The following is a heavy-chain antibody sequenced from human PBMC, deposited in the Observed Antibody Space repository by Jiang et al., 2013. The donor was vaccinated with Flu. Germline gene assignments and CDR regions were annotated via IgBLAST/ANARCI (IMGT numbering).Heavy chain of an antibody. D-gene: IGHD2-15*01. CDR2: INHSGST. J-gene: IGHJ3*02. V-gene: IGHV4-34*01. Sequence: LLKPSETLSLTCAVYGGSFSGYYWSWIRQPPGKGLEWIGEINHSGSTNYNPSLKSRVTISVDTSKNQFSLKLSSVTAADTAVYYCARLPEIEMGYCSGGSCPHSAFDIWGQGTMVTVSS. CDR1: GGSFSGYY. CDR3: ARLPEIEMGYCSGGSCPHSAFDI.